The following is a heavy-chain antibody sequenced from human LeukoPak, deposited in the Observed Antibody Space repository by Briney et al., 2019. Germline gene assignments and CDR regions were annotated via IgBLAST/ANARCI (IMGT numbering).Heavy chain of an antibody. CDR3: AGDGTGVLPGDAFDI. V-gene: IGHV3-21*05. CDR2: INHDGNDI. J-gene: IGHJ3*02. Sequence: PGGSLRLSCAASGFTFSTHSMNWVRQAPGKGLEWVSYINHDGNDIYYGESVKGRFTISRDNAKNSLYLQIHTLRAGDTAVYYCAGDGTGVLPGDAFDIWSQGTMVTVSS. CDR1: GFTFSTHS. D-gene: IGHD1-1*01.